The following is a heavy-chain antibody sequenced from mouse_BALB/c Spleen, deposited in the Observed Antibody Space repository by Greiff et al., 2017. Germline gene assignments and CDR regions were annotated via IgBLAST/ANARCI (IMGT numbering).Heavy chain of an antibody. D-gene: IGHD1-1*01. V-gene: IGHV3-6*02. Sequence: EVQLQQSGPGLVKPSQSLSLTCSVTGYSITSGYYWNWIRQFPGNKLEWMGYISYDGSNNYNPSLKNRISITRDTSKNQFFLKLNSVTTEDTATYYCASLITTVVAHFDYWGQGTTLTVSS. CDR1: GYSITSGYY. CDR2: ISYDGSN. CDR3: ASLITTVVAHFDY. J-gene: IGHJ2*01.